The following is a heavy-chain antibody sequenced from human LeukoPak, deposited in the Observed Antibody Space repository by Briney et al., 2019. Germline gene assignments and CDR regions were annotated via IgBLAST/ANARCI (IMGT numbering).Heavy chain of an antibody. CDR3: ARHGLEMATDLDY. Sequence: PSQTLSLTCTVSGGSISSGGYYWSWIRQPPGKGLEWIGYIYHSGSTYYNPSLKSRVTISVDRSKNQFSLKLSSVTAADTAVYYCARHGLEMATDLDYWGQGTLVTVSS. V-gene: IGHV4-30-2*01. D-gene: IGHD5-24*01. CDR2: IYHSGST. J-gene: IGHJ4*02. CDR1: GGSISSGGYY.